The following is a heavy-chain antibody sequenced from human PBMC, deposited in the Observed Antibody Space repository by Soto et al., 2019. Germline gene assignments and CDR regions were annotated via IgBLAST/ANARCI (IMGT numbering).Heavy chain of an antibody. CDR1: GASIRDGDYY. J-gene: IGHJ4*02. D-gene: IGHD4-17*01. CDR3: ARVGYGDYGRGYYFDF. Sequence: PSETLSLTCSVSGASIRDGDYYWSWLRQPPGKGPEWIGIIDYTGGTHYNPTLAGPVSMSVDTSANQFSLKVNFVTAADSAVYDCARVGYGDYGRGYYFDFWGPGILVTVSS. CDR2: IDYTGGT. V-gene: IGHV4-30-4*01.